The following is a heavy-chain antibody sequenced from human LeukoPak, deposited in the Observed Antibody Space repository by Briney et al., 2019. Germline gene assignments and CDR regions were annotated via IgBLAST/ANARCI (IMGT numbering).Heavy chain of an antibody. CDR1: GFTVSNYA. D-gene: IGHD5-18*01. V-gene: IGHV3-33*08. CDR2: IWHDGSNK. J-gene: IGHJ5*02. Sequence: GGCLRLSCAASGFTVSNYAMSWVRQAPGKGLEWVALIWHDGSNKYYGDSVKDRFTISRDNSKNTLYLQMDSLRDEDTAVYYCARDRGYTYGHPLYSWGQGTLVTVSS. CDR3: ARDRGYTYGHPLYS.